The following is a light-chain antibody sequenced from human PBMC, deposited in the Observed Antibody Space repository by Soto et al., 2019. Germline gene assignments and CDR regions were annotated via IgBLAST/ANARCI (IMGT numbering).Light chain of an antibody. CDR3: GTWDSSLSNVV. V-gene: IGLV1-51*01. J-gene: IGLJ2*01. Sequence: QSVLTQPPSVSAAPGQKVTISCSGSSSNIGNNYVSWYQQLPGTAPKLLIYDNGKRPSGIPDRFSGSKSGTSATLGITGLQTGDEADYYCGTWDSSLSNVVFGGGTKVTVL. CDR2: DNG. CDR1: SSNIGNNY.